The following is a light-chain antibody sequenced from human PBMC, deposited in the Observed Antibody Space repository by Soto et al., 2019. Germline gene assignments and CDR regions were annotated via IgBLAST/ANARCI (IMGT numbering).Light chain of an antibody. CDR1: NPNIATKP. CDR2: SNN. V-gene: IGLV1-44*01. Sequence: APNPPPPAFGGPREKGTPPFFGNNPNIATKPVNWYQQLPGTAPKLLIYSNNQRPSGVPDRFSGSKSGTSASLAISGLQSEDDADYYCASWEASLLGYALGAATKVTDL. J-gene: IGLJ1*01. CDR3: ASWEASLLGYA.